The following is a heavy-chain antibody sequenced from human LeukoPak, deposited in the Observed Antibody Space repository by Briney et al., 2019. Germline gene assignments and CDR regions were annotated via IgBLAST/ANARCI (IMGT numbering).Heavy chain of an antibody. J-gene: IGHJ4*02. D-gene: IGHD3-16*02. V-gene: IGHV1-2*02. CDR1: GYTFTGYY. CDR3: AVGFNDYVWGSYRYTGPQDY. Sequence: VKVSCKASGYTFTGYYMHWVRQAPGQGLEWMGWINPNSGGTNYAQKFQGRVTMTRDTSISTAYMELSRLRSDDTAVYYCAVGFNDYVWGSYRYTGPQDYWGQGTLVTVSS. CDR2: INPNSGGT.